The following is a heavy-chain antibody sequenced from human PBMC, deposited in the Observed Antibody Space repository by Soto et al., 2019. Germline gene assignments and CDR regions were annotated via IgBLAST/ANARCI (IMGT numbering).Heavy chain of an antibody. CDR2: IIPIFGTA. J-gene: IGHJ6*02. CDR1: GGTFSSYA. D-gene: IGHD6-19*01. Sequence: SVKVSCKASGGTFSSYAISWVRQAPGQGLEWMGGIIPIFGTANYAQKFQGRVTITADESTSTAYMELSSLRSEDTAVYYCAQAVASYYYGLDVWGQGTTVTVSS. V-gene: IGHV1-69*13. CDR3: AQAVASYYYGLDV.